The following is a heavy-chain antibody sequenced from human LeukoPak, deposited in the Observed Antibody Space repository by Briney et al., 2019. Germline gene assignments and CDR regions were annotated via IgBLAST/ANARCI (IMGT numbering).Heavy chain of an antibody. J-gene: IGHJ4*02. D-gene: IGHD1-7*01. CDR3: ATGGRITGTNVGY. CDR2: ISSSSSYI. CDR1: GFTFSSYS. V-gene: IGHV3-21*01. Sequence: GGSLRLSCAASGFTFSSYSMNWVRQAPGKGLEWVSSISSSSSYIYYADSVKGRFTISRDNAKNSLYLQMNSLRAEDTAVYYCATGGRITGTNVGYWGQGTLVTVSS.